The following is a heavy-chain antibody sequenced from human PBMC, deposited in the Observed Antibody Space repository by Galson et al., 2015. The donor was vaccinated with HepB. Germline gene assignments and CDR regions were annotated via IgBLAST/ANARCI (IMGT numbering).Heavy chain of an antibody. Sequence: SLRLSCAASGFTFSSYSMNWVRQAPGKGLEWVSSISSSSSYIYYADSVKGRFTISRDNAKNSLYLQMNSLRAEDTAVYYCARGDYCSGGSCYSAWDAFDIWGQGTMVTVSS. D-gene: IGHD2-15*01. V-gene: IGHV3-21*01. J-gene: IGHJ3*02. CDR2: ISSSSSYI. CDR3: ARGDYCSGGSCYSAWDAFDI. CDR1: GFTFSSYS.